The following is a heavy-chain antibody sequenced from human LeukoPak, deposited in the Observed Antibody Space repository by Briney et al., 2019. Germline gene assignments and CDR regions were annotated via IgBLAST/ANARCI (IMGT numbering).Heavy chain of an antibody. CDR2: ISSSSSTI. CDR3: ARDSGGAFDI. V-gene: IGHV3-48*01. Sequence: PGRSLRLSCAASGFTFSSYAMHWVRRASSKGLEWVSYISSSSSTIYYADSVKGRFTISRDNAKNSLYLQMNSLRAEDTAVYYCARDSGGAFDIWGQGTMVTVSS. D-gene: IGHD1-26*01. J-gene: IGHJ3*02. CDR1: GFTFSSYA.